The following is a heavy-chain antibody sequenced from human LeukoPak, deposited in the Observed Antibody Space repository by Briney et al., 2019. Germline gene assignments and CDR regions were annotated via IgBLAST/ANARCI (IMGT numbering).Heavy chain of an antibody. D-gene: IGHD3-22*01. Sequence: GESLKISCQGSGYSFTNYWITWVRQIYGRGLECLGKIDPSDSYTNYSPSFQGHVTISADKSINTAYLQWSSLKASDTAIYYCARHLGGYTHFDYWGQGTLVTVSS. J-gene: IGHJ4*02. CDR1: GYSFTNYW. V-gene: IGHV5-10-1*01. CDR2: IDPSDSYT. CDR3: ARHLGGYTHFDY.